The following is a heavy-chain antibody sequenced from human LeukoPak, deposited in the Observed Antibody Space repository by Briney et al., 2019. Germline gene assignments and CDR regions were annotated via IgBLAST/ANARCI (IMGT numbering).Heavy chain of an antibody. CDR1: GFTFTDYA. CDR3: TRGIGYTYGWSD. D-gene: IGHD5-18*01. CDR2: IRRIPSGGTT. V-gene: IGHV3-49*03. Sequence: GGSLRLSXVTSGFTFTDYAISWFRQAPGKGLEWVGFIRRIPSGGTTDYAASVKGRFTISRDNSKSIAYLQMNSLESEDTAMHYCTRGIGYTYGWSDWGQGTLVTVSS. J-gene: IGHJ4*02.